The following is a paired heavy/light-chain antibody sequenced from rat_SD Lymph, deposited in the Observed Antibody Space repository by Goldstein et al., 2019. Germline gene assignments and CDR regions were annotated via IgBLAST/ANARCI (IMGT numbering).Heavy chain of an antibody. CDR3: TRDNSVYYYSGDWILYYVMDA. J-gene: IGHJ4*01. CDR1: GFTFSNYY. D-gene: IGHD1-1*01. CDR2: ITNSGGST. Sequence: EVQLVESGGGLVQPGRSLKLSCAASGFTFSNYYMAWVRQAPTKGLEWVASITNSGGSTYYRDSVKGRFTISRDNAKSTLYLQMDSLRSEDTATYYCTRDNSVYYYSGDWILYYVMDAWGQGASVTVSS. V-gene: IGHV5S23*01.
Light chain of an antibody. V-gene: IGKV1S14*01. CDR1: QSLVYSDGKTY. Sequence: DVVMTQTPPSLSVAIGQSVSISCKSSQSLVYSDGKTYLHWLLQSSGRSPKRLIYQVSNLDSGVPDRFSGTGSQKDFTLKISRVEAKDLGVYYCAQTTHFPPTFGAGTKLELK. CDR2: QVS. J-gene: IGKJ2-1*01. CDR3: AQTTHFPPT.